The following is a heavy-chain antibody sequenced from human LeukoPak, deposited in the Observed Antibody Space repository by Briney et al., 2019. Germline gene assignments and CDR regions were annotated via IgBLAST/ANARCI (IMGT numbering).Heavy chain of an antibody. V-gene: IGHV4-31*03. D-gene: IGHD5-18*01. CDR1: GGSISSGGYY. CDR2: IYYSGST. J-gene: IGHJ6*02. Sequence: SETLSLTCTVSGGSISSGGYYWSWIRQHPGKGLEWIGYIYYSGSTYYNPPLKSRVTISVDTSKNQFSLKLSSVTAADTAVYYCARDRWVDTAMVQGGMDVWGQGTTVTVSS. CDR3: ARDRWVDTAMVQGGMDV.